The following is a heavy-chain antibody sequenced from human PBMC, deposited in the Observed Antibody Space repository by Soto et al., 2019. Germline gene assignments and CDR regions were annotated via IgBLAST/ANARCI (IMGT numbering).Heavy chain of an antibody. Sequence: EVQLVESGGGLVQPGGSLRLSCAASGLTVSTNPMSWVRQAPGKVLEWVSVIYTGGGTHYADSEKGRFTISRDNSKNTVNLQMNSLRPEDTAVYYCARDGSGHWGQGTLVTVSS. CDR3: ARDGSGH. J-gene: IGHJ4*02. CDR2: IYTGGGT. CDR1: GLTVSTNP. V-gene: IGHV3-66*01.